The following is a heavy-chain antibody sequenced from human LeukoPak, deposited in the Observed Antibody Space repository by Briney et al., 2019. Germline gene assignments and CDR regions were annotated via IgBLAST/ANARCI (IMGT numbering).Heavy chain of an antibody. V-gene: IGHV3-7*01. J-gene: IGHJ4*02. CDR3: ARSRITMIVLVMTKYYFDY. D-gene: IGHD3-22*01. CDR2: IKQDGSEK. CDR1: GFTFSRYW. Sequence: GGSLRLSCAASGFTFSRYWMTWVRQAPGKGLEWVANIKQDGSEKYYVDSVKGRFTISRDNGKNSLHLQMNSPRAEDTAVYYCARSRITMIVLVMTKYYFDYWGQGTLVTVSS.